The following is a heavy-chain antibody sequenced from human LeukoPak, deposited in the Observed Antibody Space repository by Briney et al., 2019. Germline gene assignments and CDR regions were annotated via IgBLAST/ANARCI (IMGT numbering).Heavy chain of an antibody. CDR1: GFTFSSYG. V-gene: IGHV3-30*02. Sequence: GGSLRLSCAASGFTFSSYGMHWVRQAPGKGLEWVAFIRYDGSNKYYADSVKGRFTISRDNSKNTLYLQMNSLRAEDTAVYYCAKDTELRPGYFQHWGQGTLVTVSS. J-gene: IGHJ1*01. CDR3: AKDTELRPGYFQH. D-gene: IGHD6-6*01. CDR2: IRYDGSNK.